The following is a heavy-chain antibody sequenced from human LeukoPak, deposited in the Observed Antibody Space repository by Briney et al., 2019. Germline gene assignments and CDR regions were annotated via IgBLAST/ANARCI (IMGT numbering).Heavy chain of an antibody. V-gene: IGHV4-59*01. CDR3: ARGRVSTSTWYSTYYYYFYMDV. J-gene: IGHJ6*03. CDR2: VHHTGST. CDR1: DDSITMYY. Sequence: SETLSLTCSVSDDSITMYYWTWIRQPPGKGLEWNGYVHHTGSTNFNPSLNGRVSIPRDTSKNLFSLRLRSVTAADTAVYFCARGRVSTSTWYSTYYYYFYMDVWGKGTTVAVSS. D-gene: IGHD5/OR15-5a*01.